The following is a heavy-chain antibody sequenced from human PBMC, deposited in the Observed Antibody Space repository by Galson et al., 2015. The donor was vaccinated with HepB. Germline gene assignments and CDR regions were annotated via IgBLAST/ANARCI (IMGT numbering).Heavy chain of an antibody. J-gene: IGHJ3*02. CDR1: GYTFTSYG. D-gene: IGHD3-22*01. V-gene: IGHV1-18*01. CDR3: ARALYYYDSSGYYPDAFDI. Sequence: SVKVSCKASGYTFTSYGISWVRQAPGQGLEWMGWISAYNGNTNYAQKLQGRVTMTTDTSTSTAYMELRSLRSDDTAVYYCARALYYYDSSGYYPDAFDIWGQGTMVTVSS. CDR2: ISAYNGNT.